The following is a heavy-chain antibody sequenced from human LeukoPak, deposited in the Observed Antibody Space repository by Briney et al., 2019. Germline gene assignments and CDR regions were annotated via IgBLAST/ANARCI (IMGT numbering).Heavy chain of an antibody. V-gene: IGHV3-23*01. CDR2: ISGSGATT. CDR3: AKDQSRVGASDLFDS. CDR1: GFTFSSCA. D-gene: IGHD1-26*01. Sequence: PGGSLRLSCAASGFTFSSCAMTWVRQAPGKGLEWVSSISGSGATTYYADSVKGRFTISRDNSNNTVYLQMNSLRAEDTAVYYCAKDQSRVGASDLFDSWGQGMQVGVSS. J-gene: IGHJ4*02.